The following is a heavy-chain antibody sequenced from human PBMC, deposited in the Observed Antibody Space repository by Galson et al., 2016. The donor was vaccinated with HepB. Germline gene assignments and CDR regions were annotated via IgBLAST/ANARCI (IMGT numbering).Heavy chain of an antibody. CDR1: GYNFSGYY. Sequence: SVKVSCKASGYNFSGYYIQWVRQAPGQGLEWMGWISPNSGGTNYAQKFQGWVTMTRDTSINTAYMEVSRLRSEDTAVYYCARDIWGEGRFDSWGQGTLVTVSS. V-gene: IGHV1-2*04. CDR2: ISPNSGGT. D-gene: IGHD3-16*01. J-gene: IGHJ4*02. CDR3: ARDIWGEGRFDS.